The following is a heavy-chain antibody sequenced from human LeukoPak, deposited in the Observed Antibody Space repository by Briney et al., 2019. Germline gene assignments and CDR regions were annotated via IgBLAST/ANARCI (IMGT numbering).Heavy chain of an antibody. Sequence: GGSLTLSCAASGFTFSSYGMYWVRQAPGKGLECVAFITYDGSEKYYADSVKGRFTISRDNSRDTLYLQVNSLRGDDTAIYYCARNRGYTYDYDSFDPWGQGTLVAVSS. CDR2: ITYDGSEK. J-gene: IGHJ5*02. CDR1: GFTFSSYG. V-gene: IGHV3-30*19. CDR3: ARNRGYTYDYDSFDP. D-gene: IGHD5-18*01.